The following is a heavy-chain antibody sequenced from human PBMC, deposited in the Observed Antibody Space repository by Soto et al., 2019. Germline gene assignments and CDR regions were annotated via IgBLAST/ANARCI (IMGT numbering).Heavy chain of an antibody. CDR3: ASTSNAILGYDAFDI. Sequence: PSETLSLTCTVSGGSISSSSYYWGWIRRPPGKGLEWIGSIYYSGSTYYNPSLKSRVTISVDTSKNQFSLKLSSVTAADTAVYYCASTSNAILGYDAFDIWGQGTMVTVSS. J-gene: IGHJ3*02. CDR1: GGSISSSSYY. V-gene: IGHV4-39*01. D-gene: IGHD2-8*01. CDR2: IYYSGST.